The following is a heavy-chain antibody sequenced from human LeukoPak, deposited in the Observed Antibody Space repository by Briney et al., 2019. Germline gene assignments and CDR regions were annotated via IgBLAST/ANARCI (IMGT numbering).Heavy chain of an antibody. CDR3: ARDRVSNYYDSSGYEDY. CDR1: GFTFCSYS. CDR2: ISSSSSTI. V-gene: IGHV3-48*04. D-gene: IGHD3-22*01. Sequence: GGSLRLSCAASGFTFCSYSMNWVRQAPGKGLEWVSYISSSSSTIYYADSVKGRFTISRDNAKNSLYLQMNSLRAEDTAVYYCARDRVSNYYDSSGYEDYWGQGTLVTVSS. J-gene: IGHJ4*02.